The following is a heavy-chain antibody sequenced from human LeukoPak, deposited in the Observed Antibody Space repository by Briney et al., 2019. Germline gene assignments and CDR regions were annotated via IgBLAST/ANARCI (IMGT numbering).Heavy chain of an antibody. J-gene: IGHJ5*02. V-gene: IGHV4-34*12. CDR1: GGSFSGYY. D-gene: IGHD6-25*01. CDR3: ARHGLGIAARVTFYNWFDP. CDR2: IIHSGST. Sequence: PSETLSLTCAVYGGSFSGYYWSWIRQPPGKGLEWIGEIIHSGSTNYNPSLKSRVTISVDKSKNQFSLKLSSVTAADTAVYYCARHGLGIAARVTFYNWFDPWGQGTLVTVSS.